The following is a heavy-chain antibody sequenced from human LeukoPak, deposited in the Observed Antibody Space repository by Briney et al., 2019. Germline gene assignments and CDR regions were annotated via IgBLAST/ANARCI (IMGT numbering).Heavy chain of an antibody. J-gene: IGHJ4*02. Sequence: SETLSLTCTVSGGSISSGGYYWSWIRQHSGKGLEWIGYIYYSGSTYYNLSLKSRVTISVDTSKSQFSLKLSSVTAADTAVYYCARQRRDGYNQFDYWGQGTLVTVSS. CDR2: IYYSGST. CDR3: ARQRRDGYNQFDY. V-gene: IGHV4-31*03. CDR1: GGSISSGGYY. D-gene: IGHD5-24*01.